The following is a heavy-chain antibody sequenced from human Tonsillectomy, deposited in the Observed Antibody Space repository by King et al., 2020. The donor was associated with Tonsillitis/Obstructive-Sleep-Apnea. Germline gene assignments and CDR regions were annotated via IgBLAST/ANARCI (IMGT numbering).Heavy chain of an antibody. J-gene: IGHJ4*02. CDR2: IIPILGIA. CDR3: AGGGGTRVKYYFDY. CDR1: GGTFSSYA. Sequence: QLVQSGAEVKKPGSSVKVSCKASGGTFSSYAISWVRQAPGQGLEWMGGIIPILGIANYAQKFQGRVTITADKSTSTAYMELSSLRSEDTAGYYCAGGGGTRVKYYFDYWGQGTLVTVSS. V-gene: IGHV1-69*10. D-gene: IGHD2-8*01.